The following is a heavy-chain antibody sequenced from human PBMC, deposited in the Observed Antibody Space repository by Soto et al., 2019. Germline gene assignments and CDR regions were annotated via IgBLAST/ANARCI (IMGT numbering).Heavy chain of an antibody. V-gene: IGHV4-34*01. CDR2: INHSGST. CDR3: PSVGSRFVECFSTLRCYYYYIHV. CDR1: GGSFSGYY. D-gene: IGHD3-3*01. Sequence: SETLSLTCAVYGGSFSGYYWSWIRQPPGKGLEWIGEINHSGSTNYNPSLKSRVTISVDTSKNQFSLKLSSVTAADTAVYYCPSVGSRFVECFSTLRCYYYYIHVADKG. J-gene: IGHJ6*03.